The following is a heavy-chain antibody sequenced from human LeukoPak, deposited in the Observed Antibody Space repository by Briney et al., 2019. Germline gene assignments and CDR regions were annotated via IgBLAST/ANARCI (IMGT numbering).Heavy chain of an antibody. CDR3: ARDRGLFDY. CDR1: GYTFTGYY. CDR2: INPNGGGT. Sequence: ASVRGSCKASGYTFTGYYIHWVRQAPGQRLECMGWINPNGGGTDYAQKFQGRVTMTRDTSISTAYMELSSLRSDDTAMFYCARDRGLFDYWGQGTLVTVSS. J-gene: IGHJ4*02. V-gene: IGHV1-2*02.